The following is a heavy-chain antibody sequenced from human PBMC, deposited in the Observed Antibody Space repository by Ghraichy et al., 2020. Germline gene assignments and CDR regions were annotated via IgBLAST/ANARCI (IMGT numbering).Heavy chain of an antibody. J-gene: IGHJ6*02. Sequence: GSLRLSCAASGFTFSNYWMHWVLQAPGKGLVWVSRISSDGSSTDYADSVKGRFTISRDNAKNTLYLQMNSLRAEDTAVYYCARRTAVIPHGMDVWGQGTTVTVSS. D-gene: IGHD6-19*01. CDR3: ARRTAVIPHGMDV. CDR2: ISSDGSST. CDR1: GFTFSNYW. V-gene: IGHV3-74*01.